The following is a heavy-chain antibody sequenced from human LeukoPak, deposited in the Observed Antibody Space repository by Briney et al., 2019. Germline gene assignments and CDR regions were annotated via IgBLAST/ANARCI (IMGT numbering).Heavy chain of an antibody. Sequence: PGGSLRLSCAVSGFTFSNYWMYWVRQAPGKGLLWVSRIKSDGDGSFTSYADSVKGRFTISRDNAKNTLYLQMNSLRGEDTAVYYCARGGPSGSVDYWGQGTLVTVSS. V-gene: IGHV3-74*01. CDR2: IKSDGDGSFT. D-gene: IGHD6-6*01. CDR3: ARGGPSGSVDY. J-gene: IGHJ4*02. CDR1: GFTFSNYW.